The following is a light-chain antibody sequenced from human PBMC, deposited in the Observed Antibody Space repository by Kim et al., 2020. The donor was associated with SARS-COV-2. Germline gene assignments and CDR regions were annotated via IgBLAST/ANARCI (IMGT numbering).Light chain of an antibody. CDR1: SRDVGGCNY. Sequence: SIPIACTGTSRDVGGCNYVSWYQPRPGKAPKVMIYDVSKRPSGVSDRFSGSKSGNTASLTISGLQTEDEADYYCSSYTSSNTFVFGTGTQLTVL. CDR2: DVS. CDR3: SSYTSSNTFV. J-gene: IGLJ1*01. V-gene: IGLV2-14*03.